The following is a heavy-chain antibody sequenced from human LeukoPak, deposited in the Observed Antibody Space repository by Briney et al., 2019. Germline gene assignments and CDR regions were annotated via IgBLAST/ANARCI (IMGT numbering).Heavy chain of an antibody. CDR2: ISYDGSNK. Sequence: GGALRLSCAASGFTFSSYGMHWVRQAPGKGLEWVAVISYDGSNKYYADSVKGRFTISRDNSKNTLYLQMNSLRAEDTAVYYCAKGGGTGYRYHNYYMDVWGKGTTVSISS. D-gene: IGHD1-1*01. J-gene: IGHJ6*03. CDR1: GFTFSSYG. CDR3: AKGGGTGYRYHNYYMDV. V-gene: IGHV3-30*18.